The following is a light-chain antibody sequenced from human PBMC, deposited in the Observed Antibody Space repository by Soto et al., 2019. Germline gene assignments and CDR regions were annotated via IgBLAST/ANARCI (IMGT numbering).Light chain of an antibody. V-gene: IGKV3-15*01. CDR2: GAS. Sequence: EIVMTQSPATLSVSPGERATLSCRASQSVSSNLAWYQQKPGQAPRLLIYGASTRATGIPARFSGSWSGTEFTLTISSLQSEDFAVYYCQQYYNWPPYTFGQGTKLEIK. J-gene: IGKJ2*01. CDR3: QQYYNWPPYT. CDR1: QSVSSN.